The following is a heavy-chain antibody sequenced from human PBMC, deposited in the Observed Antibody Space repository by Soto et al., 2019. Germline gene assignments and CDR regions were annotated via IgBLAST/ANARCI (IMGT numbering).Heavy chain of an antibody. D-gene: IGHD3-10*01. J-gene: IGHJ3*02. CDR3: VYGSGSYYDAFDI. V-gene: IGHV1-2*04. CDR2: INPNSGGT. CDR1: GYTFTGYY. Sequence: ASVKVSCKASGYTFTGYYMHWVRQAPGQGLEWMGWINPNSGGTNYAQKFQGWVTMTRDTSISTAYMELSRLRSDDTAVYYCVYGSGSYYDAFDIWGQGTMVTVSS.